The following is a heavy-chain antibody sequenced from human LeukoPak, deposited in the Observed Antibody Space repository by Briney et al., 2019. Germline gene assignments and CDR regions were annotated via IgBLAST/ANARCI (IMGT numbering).Heavy chain of an antibody. J-gene: IGHJ4*02. Sequence: GGSLRLSCAASGFSFSSYWMNWVRQAPGKGLEWVANIKQDGSEKYYVDSVKGRFTISRDNAKNSLYLQMNTLRGEDTALYYCAREEMATFDYWGQGTLVTVSS. V-gene: IGHV3-7*04. D-gene: IGHD5-24*01. CDR2: IKQDGSEK. CDR3: AREEMATFDY. CDR1: GFSFSSYW.